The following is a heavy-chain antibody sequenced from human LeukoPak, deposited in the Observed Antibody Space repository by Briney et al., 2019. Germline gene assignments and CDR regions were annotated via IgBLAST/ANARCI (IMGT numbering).Heavy chain of an antibody. Sequence: SETLSLTCTVSGGSVSRSPYYWGWIRQPPGKGLEWIGNIYYSGSTYYNPSLKSRVTISVDTSKNQFSLKLSSVTAADTAVYYCARGHDGSGSPLTYYMDVWGKGTTVTVSS. CDR1: GGSVSRSPYY. V-gene: IGHV4-39*07. J-gene: IGHJ6*03. CDR3: ARGHDGSGSPLTYYMDV. CDR2: IYYSGST. D-gene: IGHD3-10*01.